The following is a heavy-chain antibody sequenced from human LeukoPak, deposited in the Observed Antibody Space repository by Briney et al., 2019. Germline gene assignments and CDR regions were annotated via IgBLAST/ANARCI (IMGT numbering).Heavy chain of an antibody. J-gene: IGHJ4*02. V-gene: IGHV4-59*12. Sequence: SETLSLTCTVSGGSISSYYWSWIRQPPGKGLEWVGYIYYSGSTYYNPSLRSRLTILVDTSRNQFSLKLYSVTAADTAVYYCARESDDGVVVTASVDYWGQGTLVTVSS. CDR2: IYYSGST. CDR1: GGSISSYY. D-gene: IGHD2-21*02. CDR3: ARESDDGVVVTASVDY.